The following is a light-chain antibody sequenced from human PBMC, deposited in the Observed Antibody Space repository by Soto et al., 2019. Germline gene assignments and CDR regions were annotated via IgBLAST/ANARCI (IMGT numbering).Light chain of an antibody. CDR2: DVS. CDR1: RSDVGGYNY. Sequence: QSALTQPASVSGSPGQSITISCTGTRSDVGGYNYVSWYQQHPGKAPKLMIYDVSNRPSGISNRFSGSKSGNMASLTISGLQTEDEADYYCSSYTRSSSTLVVFGGGTKLTVL. V-gene: IGLV2-14*01. CDR3: SSYTRSSSTLVV. J-gene: IGLJ2*01.